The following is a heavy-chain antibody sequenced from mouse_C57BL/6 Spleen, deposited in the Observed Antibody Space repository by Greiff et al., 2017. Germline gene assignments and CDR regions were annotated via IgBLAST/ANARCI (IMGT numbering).Heavy chain of an antibody. D-gene: IGHD6-5*01. Sequence: QVQLQQPGAELVKPGASVKLSCKASGYTFTSYWMQWVKQRPGQGLEWIGEIDPSDSYTNYNQKFKGKATLTVDTSSSTAYMQLSSLTSEDSAVYYCARSAYGDYWGQGTTLTVSS. V-gene: IGHV1-50*01. CDR1: GYTFTSYW. CDR3: ARSAYGDY. CDR2: IDPSDSYT. J-gene: IGHJ2*01.